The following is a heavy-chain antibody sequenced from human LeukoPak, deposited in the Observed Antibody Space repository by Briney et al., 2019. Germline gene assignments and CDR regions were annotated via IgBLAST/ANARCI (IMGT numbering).Heavy chain of an antibody. CDR3: ARHASTVVAGAFDI. CDR2: IYYSGSI. CDR1: GGSISSYY. D-gene: IGHD2-15*01. V-gene: IGHV4-59*08. J-gene: IGHJ3*02. Sequence: SETLSLTCTVSGGSISSYYWSWIRQPPGKGLEWIGYIYYSGSIKYNSSLKSRVTISVDTSKNQISLKLRSVTAADTAVYYCARHASTVVAGAFDIWGQGTVVTVSS.